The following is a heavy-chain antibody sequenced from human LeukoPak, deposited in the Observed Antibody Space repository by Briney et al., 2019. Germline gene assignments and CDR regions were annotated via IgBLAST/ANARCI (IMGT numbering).Heavy chain of an antibody. CDR1: GGSFSGYY. CDR3: AREVVSGSGWTLFDY. Sequence: PSETLSLTCAVYGGSFSGYYWSWIRQPPGKGLEWIGEINHSGSTNYNPSLKSRVTISVDTSKNQFSLKLSSVTAADTAVYYCAREVVSGSGWTLFDYWGQGTLVTVSS. CDR2: INHSGST. J-gene: IGHJ4*02. D-gene: IGHD6-19*01. V-gene: IGHV4-34*01.